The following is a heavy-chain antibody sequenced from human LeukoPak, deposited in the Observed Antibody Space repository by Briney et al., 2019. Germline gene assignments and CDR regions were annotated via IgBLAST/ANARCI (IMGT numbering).Heavy chain of an antibody. Sequence: PGGSLRLSCAASGFTFSSYSMNWVRQAPGKGLEWASSISSSSSYIYYADSVKGRFTISRDNAKNSLYLQMNSLRAEDTAVYYCARGYGSGSSHIDYWGQGTLVTVSS. CDR1: GFTFSSYS. J-gene: IGHJ4*02. D-gene: IGHD3-10*01. V-gene: IGHV3-21*01. CDR2: ISSSSSYI. CDR3: ARGYGSGSSHIDY.